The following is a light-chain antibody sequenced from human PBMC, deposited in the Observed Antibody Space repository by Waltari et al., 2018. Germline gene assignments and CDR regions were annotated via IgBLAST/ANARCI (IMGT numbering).Light chain of an antibody. CDR2: AAS. CDR1: QSLSSYF. CDR3: QQYGSSPVT. Sequence: EIVLTQSPDTLSLSPGEGATLSCRASQSLSSYFLAWYQHKPGQGPRLLIYAASSRATGIPGRFSGGKSGTDVILTISRREPEDFAVYYCQQYGSSPVTFGQGTRLEIK. J-gene: IGKJ5*01. V-gene: IGKV3-20*01.